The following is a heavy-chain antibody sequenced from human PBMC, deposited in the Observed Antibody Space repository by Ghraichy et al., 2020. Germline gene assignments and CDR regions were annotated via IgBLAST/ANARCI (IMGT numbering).Heavy chain of an antibody. V-gene: IGHV1-18*01. D-gene: IGHD4-17*01. Sequence: ASVKVSCKASGYTFTSYGISWVRQAPGQGLEWMGWISAYNGNTNYAQKLQGRVTMTTDTSTSTAYMELRSLRSDDTAVYYCARDTRFYGDYRSVDYWGQGTLVTVSS. CDR2: ISAYNGNT. J-gene: IGHJ4*02. CDR1: GYTFTSYG. CDR3: ARDTRFYGDYRSVDY.